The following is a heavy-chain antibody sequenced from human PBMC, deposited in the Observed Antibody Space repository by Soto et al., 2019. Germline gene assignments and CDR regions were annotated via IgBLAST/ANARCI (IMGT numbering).Heavy chain of an antibody. CDR1: GGSFSGYY. CDR3: ARVIVNCSGGSCYSGYFDY. D-gene: IGHD2-15*01. CDR2: INHSGST. Sequence: TCAVYGGSFSGYYWSWIRQPPGKGLEWIGEINHSGSTNYNPSLKSRVTISVDTSKNQFSLKLSSVTAADTAVYYCARVIVNCSGGSCYSGYFDYWGQGTLVTVSS. V-gene: IGHV4-34*01. J-gene: IGHJ4*02.